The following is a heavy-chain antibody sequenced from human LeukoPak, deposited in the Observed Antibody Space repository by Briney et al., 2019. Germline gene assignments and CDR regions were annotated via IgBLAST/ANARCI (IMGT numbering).Heavy chain of an antibody. CDR3: TREAYYYDTSGFNRDY. CDR2: IGSKTYGGTI. CDR1: GFTFGDYC. V-gene: IGHV3-49*03. D-gene: IGHD3-22*01. J-gene: IGHJ4*02. Sequence: PGGSLSPSCTAYGFTFGDYCMSSFQLAAGKWLEWVSSIGSKTYGGTIQYAASVKGRFIISRDDSKSIAYLQMNSLRNEDTAVYYCTREAYYYDTSGFNRDYWGQGTLVTVSS.